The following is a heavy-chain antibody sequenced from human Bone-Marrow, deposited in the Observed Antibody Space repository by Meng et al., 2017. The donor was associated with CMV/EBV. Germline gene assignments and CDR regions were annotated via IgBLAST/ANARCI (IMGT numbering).Heavy chain of an antibody. J-gene: IGHJ6*02. V-gene: IGHV1-18*01. CDR1: GYTFTSYG. CDR2: ISAYNGNT. Sequence: ASVKVSCKASGYTFTSYGISWVRQAPGQGLEWMGWISAYNGNTNYAQKLQGRVTMTTDTSTSTAYMELRSLRSDDTAVYYCARGLRVLRFLELTSYYYYYGMDVWGQGPTVTVSS. CDR3: ARGLRVLRFLELTSYYYYYGMDV. D-gene: IGHD3-3*01.